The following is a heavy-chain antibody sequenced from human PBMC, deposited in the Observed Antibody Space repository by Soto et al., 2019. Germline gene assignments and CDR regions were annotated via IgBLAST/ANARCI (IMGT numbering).Heavy chain of an antibody. CDR1: GYTFTSYY. Sequence: GASVKVSCKASGYTFTSYYMHWVRQAPGQGLEWMGIINPSGGSTSYAQKFQGRVTMTRDASTSTVYMELSSLRSEDTAVYYCARGITIFGVVIMFDYYYYYMDVWGKGTTVTVSS. V-gene: IGHV1-46*03. D-gene: IGHD3-3*01. CDR3: ARGITIFGVVIMFDYYYYYMDV. CDR2: INPSGGST. J-gene: IGHJ6*03.